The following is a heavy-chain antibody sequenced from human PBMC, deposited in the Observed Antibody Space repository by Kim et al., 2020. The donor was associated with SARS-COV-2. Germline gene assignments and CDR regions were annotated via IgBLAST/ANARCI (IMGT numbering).Heavy chain of an antibody. Sequence: GGSLRLSCVASGFTFRSYAMTWVRQAPGKGLEWVSAINDDGDHTYYTDSARGRFTISSDNSKNTVFLQLNSLGAEDTVLYSCAKRNLINCTGYAAFDIWG. CDR1: GFTFRSYA. CDR3: AKRNLINCTGYAAFDI. D-gene: IGHD2-8*01. CDR2: INDDGDHT. J-gene: IGHJ3*02. V-gene: IGHV3-23*01.